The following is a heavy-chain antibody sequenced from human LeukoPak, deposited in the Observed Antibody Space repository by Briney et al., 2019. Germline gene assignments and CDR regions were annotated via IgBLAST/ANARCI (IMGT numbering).Heavy chain of an antibody. D-gene: IGHD3-9*01. CDR1: GYTFTSYD. V-gene: IGHV1-8*01. J-gene: IGHJ6*01. CDR3: ARGRLRYFDRSLPKRYYYYYGMDV. Sequence: GASVKVSCKASGYTFTSYDINWVRQATGQGLEWMGWMNPNSGNTGYAQKFQGRVTMTRNTSISTAYMELSSLRSEDTAVYYCARGRLRYFDRSLPKRYYYYYGMDVWGQGTTVTVSS. CDR2: MNPNSGNT.